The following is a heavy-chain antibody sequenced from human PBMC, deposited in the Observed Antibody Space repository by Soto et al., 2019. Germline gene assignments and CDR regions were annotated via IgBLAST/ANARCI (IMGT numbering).Heavy chain of an antibody. V-gene: IGHV3-23*01. Sequence: GGSLRLSCAASGFTFSSYAMSWVRQAPGKGLEWVSAISGSGGSTYYADSVKGRFTISRDNSKNTLYLQMNSLRAEDTAVYYCAKDGRYFDWLLYTTYFDYWGQGTLVTVSS. CDR2: ISGSGGST. CDR3: AKDGRYFDWLLYTTYFDY. J-gene: IGHJ4*02. D-gene: IGHD3-9*01. CDR1: GFTFSSYA.